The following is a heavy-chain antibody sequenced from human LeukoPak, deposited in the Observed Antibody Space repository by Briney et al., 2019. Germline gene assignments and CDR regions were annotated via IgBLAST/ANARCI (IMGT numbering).Heavy chain of an antibody. V-gene: IGHV1-8*01. CDR2: MNPNSGNT. J-gene: IGHJ4*02. D-gene: IGHD4-17*01. Sequence: ASVKVSCKASGYTFTSYDINWVRQATGQGPEWMGWMNPNSGNTGYAQKFQGRVTMTRNTSISTAYMELSSLRSEDTVVYYCARAAPHPNYGDYVVYWGQGTLVTVSS. CDR1: GYTFTSYD. CDR3: ARAAPHPNYGDYVVY.